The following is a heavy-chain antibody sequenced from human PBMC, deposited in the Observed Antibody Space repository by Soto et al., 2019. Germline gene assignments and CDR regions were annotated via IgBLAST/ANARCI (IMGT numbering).Heavy chain of an antibody. Sequence: SETLSLTCTVSSGSISSYYCGWIRQPPLKVLELIGCIYCSVSTYWTPSLKSRVTISLDACKKHFALKVTSVTAADRAVYCCWRHPSEVWFDPWGQGTLVTVST. CDR3: WRHPSEVWFDP. D-gene: IGHD6-19*01. J-gene: IGHJ5*02. CDR2: IYCSVST. V-gene: IGHV4-59*08. CDR1: SGSISSYY.